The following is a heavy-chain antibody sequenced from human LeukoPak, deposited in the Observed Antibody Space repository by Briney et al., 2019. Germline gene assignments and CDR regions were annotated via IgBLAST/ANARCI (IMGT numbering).Heavy chain of an antibody. V-gene: IGHV3-23*01. J-gene: IGHJ4*02. CDR3: AKVPYDSSGYYLYYFDY. D-gene: IGHD3-22*01. Sequence: GGSLRLSCAASGFTFSSYGMSWVRQAPGKGLEWVSAISGSGGSTYYADSVKGRFTISRDNSKNTLYLQMNSLRAEGTAVYYCAKVPYDSSGYYLYYFDYWGQGTLVTVSS. CDR2: ISGSGGST. CDR1: GFTFSSYG.